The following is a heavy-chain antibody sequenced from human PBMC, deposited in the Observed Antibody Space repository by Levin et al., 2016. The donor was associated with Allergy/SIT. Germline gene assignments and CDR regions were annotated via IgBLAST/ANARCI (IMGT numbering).Heavy chain of an antibody. J-gene: IGHJ4*02. Sequence: WIRQPPGKGLEWIGSIYYSGSTHYNPSLKSRVTISVDTSKNQFSLKLRSVTAADTAVYYCARLDYTTLDYWGQGTLVTVSS. V-gene: IGHV4-39*01. CDR3: ARLDYTTLDY. D-gene: IGHD4-11*01. CDR2: IYYSGST.